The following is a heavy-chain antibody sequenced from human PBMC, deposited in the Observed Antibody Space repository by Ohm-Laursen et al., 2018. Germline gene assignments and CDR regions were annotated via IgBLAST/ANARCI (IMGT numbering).Heavy chain of an antibody. J-gene: IGHJ4*02. CDR3: AKDRPTVIRS. CDR1: GFTFTNYE. CDR2: ISDSGTTI. Sequence: SLRLSCAASGFTFTNYEMNWVRQAPGKGLEWLSHISDSGTTIYYADSVKGRFTISRDNSKNTLYLQMNSLRAEDTAVYYCAKDRPTVIRSWGQGTLVTVSS. V-gene: IGHV3-48*03. D-gene: IGHD4-11*01.